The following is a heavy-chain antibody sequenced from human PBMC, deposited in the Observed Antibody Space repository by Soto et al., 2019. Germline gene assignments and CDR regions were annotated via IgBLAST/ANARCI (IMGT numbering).Heavy chain of an antibody. D-gene: IGHD4-4*01. J-gene: IGHJ3*02. CDR1: GYTFTSYS. CDR2: INAGNGNT. CDR3: ARGTTEDAFDI. Sequence: ASVKVSCKASGYTFTSYSMHWVRQSPGQRLEWMGWINAGNGNTKYSQKFQGRVTITRDTSASTAYMELSSLRSEDTAVYYCARGTTEDAFDIWGQGTMVTVS. V-gene: IGHV1-3*01.